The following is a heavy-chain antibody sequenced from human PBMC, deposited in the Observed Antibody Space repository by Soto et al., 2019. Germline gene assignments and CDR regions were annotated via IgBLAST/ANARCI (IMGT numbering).Heavy chain of an antibody. V-gene: IGHV4-34*01. CDR1: GGSFSGYY. D-gene: IGHD3-9*01. CDR2: INHSGST. CDR3: ARWHYDILTGQSLYDY. J-gene: IGHJ4*02. Sequence: QVQLQQWGAGLLKPSETLSLTCAVYGGSFSGYYWSWIRQPPGKGLEWIGEINHSGSTNYNPSLKSRVTISVDTSKNQFSLKLGSVTAADTAVYYCARWHYDILTGQSLYDYWGQGTLVTVSS.